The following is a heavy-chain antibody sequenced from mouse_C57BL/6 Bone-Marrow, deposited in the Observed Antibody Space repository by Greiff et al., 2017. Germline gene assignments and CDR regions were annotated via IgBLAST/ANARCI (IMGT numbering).Heavy chain of an antibody. CDR2: FHPYNDDT. Sequence: VPLQQSGAELVMPGASVKMSCKASGYTFTTYPIEWMKQNHGKSLEWIGNFHPYNDDTKYNEKFKGKATLTVEKSSSTVYLELSRLTSDDSAVYYCARGGYSNYYYAMDYWGQGTSVTVSS. CDR3: ARGGYSNYYYAMDY. D-gene: IGHD2-5*01. J-gene: IGHJ4*01. CDR1: GYTFTTYP. V-gene: IGHV1-47*01.